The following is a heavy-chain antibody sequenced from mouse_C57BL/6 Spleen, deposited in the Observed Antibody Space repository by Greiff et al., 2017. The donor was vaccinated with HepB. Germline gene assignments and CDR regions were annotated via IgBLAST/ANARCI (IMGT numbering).Heavy chain of an antibody. CDR3: ARLGYYGSSPFDY. CDR2: IDPSDSYT. CDR1: GYTFTSYW. J-gene: IGHJ2*01. Sequence: QVQLQQSGAELVMPGASVKLSCKASGYTFTSYWMHWVKQRPGQGLEWIGEIDPSDSYTNYNQKFKGKSTLTVDKSSSTAYMQLSSLTSEDSAVYYCARLGYYGSSPFDYWGQGTTLTVSS. V-gene: IGHV1-69*01. D-gene: IGHD1-1*01.